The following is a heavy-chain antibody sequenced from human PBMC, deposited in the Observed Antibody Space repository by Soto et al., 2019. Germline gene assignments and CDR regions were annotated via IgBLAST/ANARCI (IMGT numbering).Heavy chain of an antibody. J-gene: IGHJ6*02. V-gene: IGHV1-3*01. CDR2: INAGNGNT. CDR1: GYTFTSYA. D-gene: IGHD3-10*01. Sequence: QVQLVQSGAEVKKPGASVKVSCKASGYTFTSYAMHWVRQAPRQRLEWMGWINAGNGNTKYSQKFQGRVTITRDTFASTAYMELSSLRSEDTAVYYCATRGRSLGYYYGMDVWGQGTTVTVSS. CDR3: ATRGRSLGYYYGMDV.